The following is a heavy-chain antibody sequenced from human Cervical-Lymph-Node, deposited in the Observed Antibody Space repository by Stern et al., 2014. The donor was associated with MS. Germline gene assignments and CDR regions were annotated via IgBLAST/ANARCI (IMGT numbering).Heavy chain of an antibody. CDR2: IIPMFGLA. V-gene: IGHV1-69*09. CDR3: ARGIVTNRPAATLHNLFDP. CDR1: GGTFSSSYA. J-gene: IGHJ5*02. Sequence: VQLVQSGAEVKKPGSSVNVSCKASGGTFSSSYAVSWVRQAPGQGLEWMGRIIPMFGLANYAQKFQTRLTITADKSSSTVYMKLSSLTSEDTALYYCARGIVTNRPAATLHNLFDPWGQGTLVTVSS. D-gene: IGHD2-15*01.